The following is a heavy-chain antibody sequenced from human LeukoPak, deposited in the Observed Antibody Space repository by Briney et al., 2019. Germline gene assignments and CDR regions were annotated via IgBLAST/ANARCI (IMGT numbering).Heavy chain of an antibody. CDR3: ASRKLANDY. CDR1: GGSFSGYY. D-gene: IGHD1-1*01. V-gene: IGHV4-34*01. Sequence: PSETLSLTCAVYGGSFSGYYWSWIRQPPGKGLEWIGEINHSGSTNYNPSLKSRVTISVDTSKNQFSLNLNSVTAADTAVCYCASRKLANDYWGQGTLVTVSS. CDR2: INHSGST. J-gene: IGHJ4*02.